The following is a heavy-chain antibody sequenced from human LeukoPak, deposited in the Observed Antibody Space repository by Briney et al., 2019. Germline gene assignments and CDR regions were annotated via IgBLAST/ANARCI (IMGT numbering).Heavy chain of an antibody. J-gene: IGHJ3*02. CDR2: IYYSGST. D-gene: IGHD3-10*01. CDR1: GGSISSYY. Sequence: SETLSLTCTVSGGSISSYYWSWIRQPPGKGLEWIGYIYYSGSTNYNPSLKSRVTMSVDTSKNQFSLKLSSVTAADTAVYYCARDFPYGSGTYFAFDIWGQGTMVTVSS. CDR3: ARDFPYGSGTYFAFDI. V-gene: IGHV4-59*12.